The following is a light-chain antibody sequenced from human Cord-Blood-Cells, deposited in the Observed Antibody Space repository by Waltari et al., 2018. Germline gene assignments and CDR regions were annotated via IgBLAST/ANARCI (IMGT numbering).Light chain of an antibody. Sequence: EIVFTQSPGTLSSSPGERAPPSCRASQSVSSSYLAWYQHKPGQAPRLLIYGASSRATGIPDRFSGSGSGTDFTLTISRLEPEDFAVYYCQQYGSSQWTFGQGTKVEIK. CDR3: QQYGSSQWT. CDR2: GAS. CDR1: QSVSSSY. J-gene: IGKJ1*01. V-gene: IGKV3-20*01.